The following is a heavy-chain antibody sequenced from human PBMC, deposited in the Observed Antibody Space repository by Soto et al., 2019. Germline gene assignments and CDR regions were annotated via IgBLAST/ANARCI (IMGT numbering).Heavy chain of an antibody. Sequence: SVKVSCTASGGTFSSYAISWVRQAPGQGLEWMGGIIPIFGTANYAQKFQGRVTITADESTSTAYMELSSLRSEDTAVYYWARSYSSGWYGDDWGQGTLVTVYS. V-gene: IGHV1-69*13. CDR2: IIPIFGTA. CDR1: GGTFSSYA. D-gene: IGHD6-19*01. J-gene: IGHJ4*02. CDR3: ARSYSSGWYGDD.